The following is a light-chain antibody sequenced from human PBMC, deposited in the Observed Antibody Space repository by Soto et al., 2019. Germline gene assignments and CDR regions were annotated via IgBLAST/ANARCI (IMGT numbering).Light chain of an antibody. V-gene: IGKV3-20*01. CDR2: GAS. CDR3: QPYGSSLWT. CDR1: QSVSSTY. J-gene: IGKJ1*01. Sequence: EIVLTQSPGTLSLSPGERATLSCRASQSVSSTYLAWYQQKPGQAPMLLIYGASSRATGIPDRFSCSWSGTEFTLTISRLEPEDFAVYYCQPYGSSLWTFGQGTKVEI.